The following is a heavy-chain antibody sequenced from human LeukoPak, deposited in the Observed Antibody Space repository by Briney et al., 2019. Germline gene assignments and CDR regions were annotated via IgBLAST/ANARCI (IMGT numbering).Heavy chain of an antibody. J-gene: IGHJ6*04. V-gene: IGHV3-48*01. D-gene: IGHD3-3*01. CDR2: ISSSSSTI. CDR3: AREGYDPTDV. Sequence: GGSLRLSCAASGFTFSSYNMNWVRQAPGKGLEWVSYISSSSSTIYYADSVKGRFTISRDNAKNSLYLQMNSLRADDTAVYFCAREGYDPTDVWGKGTTVTVSS. CDR1: GFTFSSYN.